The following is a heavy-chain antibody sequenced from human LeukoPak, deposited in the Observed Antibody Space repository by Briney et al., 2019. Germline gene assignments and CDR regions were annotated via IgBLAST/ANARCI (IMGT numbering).Heavy chain of an antibody. CDR1: GGSISSGGYS. CDR2: IYHSGST. D-gene: IGHD2-2*01. J-gene: IGHJ4*02. CDR3: ARAGIVVVPAALYYFDY. V-gene: IGHV4-30-2*01. Sequence: PSQTLSLTCAVSGGSISSGGYSWSWIRQPPGKGLEWIGYIYHSGSTYYNPSLKSRVTISVDRSKNQFSLKLSSVIAADTAVYYCARAGIVVVPAALYYFDYWGQGTLVTVSS.